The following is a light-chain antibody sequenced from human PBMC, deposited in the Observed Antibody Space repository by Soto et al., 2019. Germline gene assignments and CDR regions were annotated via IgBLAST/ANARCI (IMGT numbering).Light chain of an antibody. CDR3: HQSYSTPRT. CDR2: AAS. J-gene: IGKJ1*01. CDR1: QSISSY. Sequence: DIQMTQSPSSLSSSVGDRVTITCRASQSISSYLNWYQQKPGKAPKLLIYAASSLQSGVPSRFSGSGSGTDFTRTISRLQPEDFAKYYCHQSYSTPRTFGQGTKVEIK. V-gene: IGKV1-39*01.